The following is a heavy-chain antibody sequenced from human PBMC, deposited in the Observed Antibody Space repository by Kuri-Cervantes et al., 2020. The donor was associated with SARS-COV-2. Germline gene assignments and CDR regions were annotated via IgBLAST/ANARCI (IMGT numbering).Heavy chain of an antibody. CDR2: IYHSGSS. D-gene: IGHD3-22*01. CDR3: ARQDGGYYYDSSGYPGLLYFDL. J-gene: IGHJ2*01. CDR1: DYSISSGYY. Sequence: GSLRLSCAVSDYSISSGYYWGWIRQPPGMGLEWIGSIYHSGSSYYNPSLKSRVTLSVDTSKNQFSLNLTSVTAADTAVYYCARQDGGYYYDSSGYPGLLYFDLWGRGTLVTVSS. V-gene: IGHV4-38-2*01.